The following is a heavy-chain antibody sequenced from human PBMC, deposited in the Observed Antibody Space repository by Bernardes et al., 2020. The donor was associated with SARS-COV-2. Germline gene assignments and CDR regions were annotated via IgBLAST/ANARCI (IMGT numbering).Heavy chain of an antibody. D-gene: IGHD3-22*01. Sequence: AAVKVSRKASGYTFTGYYIHWVRQAPGQGLEWMGWINPNSGGTIYAQKFQGRVTMTRDTSISTAYMELSRLRSDDTAMYYCALPPSNYDRYGMDVWGQGTTVTVSS. CDR2: INPNSGGT. V-gene: IGHV1-2*02. CDR3: ALPPSNYDRYGMDV. CDR1: GYTFTGYY. J-gene: IGHJ6*02.